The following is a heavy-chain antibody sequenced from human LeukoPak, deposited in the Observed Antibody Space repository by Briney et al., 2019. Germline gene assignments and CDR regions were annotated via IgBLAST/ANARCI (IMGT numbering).Heavy chain of an antibody. J-gene: IGHJ4*02. Sequence: SETLSLSCTVSGYSISSGYYWGWIRQPPGKGLEWIGSIYYSGSTYYNPSLKSRVTISVDTSKNQFSLKLSSVTAADTAVYYCARQRPRVDYWGQGTLVTVSS. D-gene: IGHD3-10*01. CDR3: ARQRPRVDY. CDR1: GYSISSGYY. V-gene: IGHV4-38-2*02. CDR2: IYYSGST.